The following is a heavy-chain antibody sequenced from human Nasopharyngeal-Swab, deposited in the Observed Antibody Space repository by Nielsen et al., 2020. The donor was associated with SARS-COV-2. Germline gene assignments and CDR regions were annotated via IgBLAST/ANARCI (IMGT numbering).Heavy chain of an antibody. CDR2: IYSGGST. J-gene: IGHJ3*02. V-gene: IGHV3-66*01. Sequence: GEFLKISCAASGFTVSSNYMSWVRQAPGKGLEWVSVIYSGGSTYYADSVKGRFTISRDNSKNTLYLQMNSLRAEDTAVYYCARDRPQGGLSGYGDAFDIWGQGTMVTVSS. CDR1: GFTVSSNY. D-gene: IGHD5-12*01. CDR3: ARDRPQGGLSGYGDAFDI.